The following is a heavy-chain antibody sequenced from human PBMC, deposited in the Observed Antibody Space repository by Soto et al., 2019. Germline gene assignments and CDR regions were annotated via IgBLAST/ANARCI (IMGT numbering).Heavy chain of an antibody. CDR1: GFSFSGYE. V-gene: IGHV3-48*03. Sequence: EVQLVESGGGLVQPGGSLRLSCAASGFSFSGYELNWVRQAPGKGLEWVSYSSGSGTTRYYADSVKGRFTISRDKAKDSLYLEINSLRAEDTAIYYCASRVYNYGAPIYYAYYGMDVWGQGTTVTVSS. J-gene: IGHJ6*02. D-gene: IGHD3-16*01. CDR2: SSGSGTTR. CDR3: ASRVYNYGAPIYYAYYGMDV.